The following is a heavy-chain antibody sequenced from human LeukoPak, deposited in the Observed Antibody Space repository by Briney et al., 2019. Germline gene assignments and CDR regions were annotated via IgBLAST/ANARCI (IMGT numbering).Heavy chain of an antibody. V-gene: IGHV4-34*01. CDR3: ATDSQRSAFDI. D-gene: IGHD4-17*01. J-gene: IGHJ3*02. Sequence: SETLSLTCAVYGGSFSGYYWSWIRQPPGKGLEWIGETNHSGSTNYNPSLKSRVTISVDTSKNQFSLKLSSVTAADTAVYYCATDSQRSAFDIWGQGTMVTVFS. CDR1: GGSFSGYY. CDR2: TNHSGST.